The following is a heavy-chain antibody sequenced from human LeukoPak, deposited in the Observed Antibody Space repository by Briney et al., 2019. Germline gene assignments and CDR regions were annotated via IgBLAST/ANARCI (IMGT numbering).Heavy chain of an antibody. V-gene: IGHV1-18*01. CDR1: GFTFSTYG. Sequence: ASVKVSCKASGFTFSTYGFTWVRQAPGQGLEWMGWISAYSGNADYAQKFLDRFTMTTDTSTNTAYMELRSLRSDDTAVYYCARDREGYQLQHSAWFDPWGQGTLVMVSS. CDR3: ARDREGYQLQHSAWFDP. D-gene: IGHD2-15*01. J-gene: IGHJ5*02. CDR2: ISAYSGNA.